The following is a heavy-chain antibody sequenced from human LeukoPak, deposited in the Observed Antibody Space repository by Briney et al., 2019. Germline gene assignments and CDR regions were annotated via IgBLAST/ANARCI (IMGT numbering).Heavy chain of an antibody. Sequence: GTSLRLSCEASGFAFRNYAMHWVRQTPAKGLEPVALIWYDGSNEYYADSVKGRFTISRDNSKNTLYLQMNSLRVEDTAIYYCARERLAVAGAAYDYWRRGTLVSVSS. CDR3: ARERLAVAGAAYDY. J-gene: IGHJ4*02. D-gene: IGHD6-19*01. V-gene: IGHV3-33*01. CDR1: GFAFRNYA. CDR2: IWYDGSNE.